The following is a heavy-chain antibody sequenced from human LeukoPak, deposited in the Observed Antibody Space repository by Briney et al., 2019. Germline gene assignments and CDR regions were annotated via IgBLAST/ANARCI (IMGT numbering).Heavy chain of an antibody. CDR2: INEGGNEK. Sequence: GGSLRLSCAAFGFTFSKYWMSWVRQVPGKGLEWVVNINEGGNEKNYVDSVKGRFTVSRDNAQNSLYLQMNSLRVEDTAVYYCARHPNSNWDYWGQGTLVTVSP. CDR1: GFTFSKYW. D-gene: IGHD6-13*01. CDR3: ARHPNSNWDY. J-gene: IGHJ4*02. V-gene: IGHV3-7*03.